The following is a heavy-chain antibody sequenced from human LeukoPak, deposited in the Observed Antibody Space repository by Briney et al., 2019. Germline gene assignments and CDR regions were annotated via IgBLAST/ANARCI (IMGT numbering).Heavy chain of an antibody. D-gene: IGHD2-15*01. V-gene: IGHV1-69*13. CDR2: IIPIFGTA. Sequence: ASVKVSCKASGGTFSRHAINWVRQAPGQGLEWMGGIIPIFGTANYAQKFQGRVTITADESTSTAYMELSSLRSEDTAVYYCARSRGSCYSCGDYWGQGTLVTVSS. J-gene: IGHJ4*02. CDR1: GGTFSRHA. CDR3: ARSRGSCYSCGDY.